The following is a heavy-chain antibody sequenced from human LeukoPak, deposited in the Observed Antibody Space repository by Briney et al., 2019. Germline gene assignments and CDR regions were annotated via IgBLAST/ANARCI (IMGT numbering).Heavy chain of an antibody. V-gene: IGHV1-18*01. Sequence: GASVKVSCKASGYTFTSYGISWVRQAPGQGLEWMGWISAYNGNTNYAQKLQGRVTMTTDTSTSTAYMELRSLRSDDTAVYYCAIKGYSSSWYNSFDYWGQGTLVIVSS. J-gene: IGHJ4*02. CDR1: GYTFTSYG. D-gene: IGHD6-13*01. CDR2: ISAYNGNT. CDR3: AIKGYSSSWYNSFDY.